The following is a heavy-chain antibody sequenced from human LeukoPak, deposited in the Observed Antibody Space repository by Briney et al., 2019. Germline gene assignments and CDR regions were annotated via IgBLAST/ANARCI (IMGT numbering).Heavy chain of an antibody. Sequence: PSETLSLTCTVSGGSISSGSYYWSWIRQPAGKGLEWIGYIYYSGSTNYNPSLKSRVTISVDTSKNQFSLKLSSVTAADTAVYYCARVLDGYSSSTIDYWGQGTLVTVSS. CDR3: ARVLDGYSSSTIDY. J-gene: IGHJ4*02. D-gene: IGHD6-6*01. V-gene: IGHV4-61*10. CDR2: IYYSGST. CDR1: GGSISSGSYY.